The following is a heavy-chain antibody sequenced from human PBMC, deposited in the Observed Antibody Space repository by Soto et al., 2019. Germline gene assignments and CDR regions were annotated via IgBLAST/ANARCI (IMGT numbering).Heavy chain of an antibody. V-gene: IGHV4-4*07. Sequence: PSETLSLTCTVSGDSISSLYWAWIRQPAGKGLEWIGRIFPSGDSNYNPSLPSRVSMSLDTSKNEFSLTMSSVTAADTAVYYCARASRCKSEYECFAWLDFWGQGILVTVSS. CDR3: ARASRCKSEYECFAWLDF. D-gene: IGHD6-6*01. CDR1: GDSISSLY. J-gene: IGHJ4*02. CDR2: IFPSGDS.